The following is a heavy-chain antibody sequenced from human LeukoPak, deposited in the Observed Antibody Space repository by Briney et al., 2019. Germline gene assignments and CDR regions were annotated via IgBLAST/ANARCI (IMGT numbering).Heavy chain of an antibody. Sequence: GESLKISCKISGYRLTDNWIGWVRQVPGKGLEWMGLIYPGDSDTRYSPSFQGQVTFSVDMSISTAYLQLSGLRASDTAIYYCVRFGLTSSLDYWGQGTLVTVSS. CDR1: GYRLTDNW. D-gene: IGHD6-13*01. V-gene: IGHV5-51*01. J-gene: IGHJ4*02. CDR3: VRFGLTSSLDY. CDR2: IYPGDSDT.